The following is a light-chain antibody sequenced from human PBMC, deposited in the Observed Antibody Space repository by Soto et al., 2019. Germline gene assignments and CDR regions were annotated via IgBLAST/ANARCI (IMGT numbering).Light chain of an antibody. V-gene: IGKV1-27*01. Sequence: DIEMTQSPSSLSVSVGDRVTITCRASQDVSNSLAWYQQKPGKVPKLLIYATSILQSGVPARFSGSGSGTDFTLTISSLQSEDVATYYCQKYNSAPLTFGGGTKVEI. J-gene: IGKJ4*01. CDR1: QDVSNS. CDR2: ATS. CDR3: QKYNSAPLT.